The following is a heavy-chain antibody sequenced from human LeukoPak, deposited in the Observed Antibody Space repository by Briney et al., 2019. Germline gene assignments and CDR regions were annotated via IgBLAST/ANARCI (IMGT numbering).Heavy chain of an antibody. Sequence: GGSLRLSCAASGFTFSSYWMHWVRQAPGKGLEWVSGISWNSGSIGYADSVKGRFTISRDNAKNSLYLQMNSLRAEDTALYYCAKDRAAAGTYGMDVWGQGTTVTVSS. CDR1: GFTFSSYW. CDR3: AKDRAAAGTYGMDV. J-gene: IGHJ6*02. CDR2: ISWNSGSI. D-gene: IGHD6-13*01. V-gene: IGHV3-9*01.